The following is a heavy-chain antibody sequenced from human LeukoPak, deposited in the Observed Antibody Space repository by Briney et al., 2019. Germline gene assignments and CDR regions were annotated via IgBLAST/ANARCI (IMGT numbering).Heavy chain of an antibody. Sequence: ASVKVSCKASGYTFTSYGISWVRQAPGQGLEWMGWISAYNGNTNYAQKLQGRVTITADKSTSTAYMELSSLRSEDTAVYYCGTGSSSANYFDYWGQGTLVTVSS. D-gene: IGHD6-6*01. CDR3: GTGSSSANYFDY. CDR2: ISAYNGNT. J-gene: IGHJ4*02. CDR1: GYTFTSYG. V-gene: IGHV1-18*01.